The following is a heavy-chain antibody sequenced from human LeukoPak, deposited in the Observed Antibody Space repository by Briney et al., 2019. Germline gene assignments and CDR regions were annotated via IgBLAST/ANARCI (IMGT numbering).Heavy chain of an antibody. CDR1: GLTFNDYA. CDR3: AKRGSSSWTQLGY. J-gene: IGHJ4*02. CDR2: LSGVTGGST. Sequence: QPGGSLRLSCPASGLTFNDYAINWVRQAPGKGLEWVSVLSGVTGGSTYYSGSVKRRFTISRDDSNNTLYLQMSSLRAEDTAVYYCAKRGSSSWTQLGYWGQETLVSVSS. V-gene: IGHV3-23*01. D-gene: IGHD6-13*01.